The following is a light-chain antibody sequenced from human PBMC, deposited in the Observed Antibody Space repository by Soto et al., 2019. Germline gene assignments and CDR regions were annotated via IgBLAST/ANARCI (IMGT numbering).Light chain of an antibody. CDR3: QQRSNWPPIT. Sequence: EIVMPQSPATLSVSPGEKATLSCMASQSVSNNLAWFQQKPGQAPRLLIYDASNRATGIPARFSGGGSGTDFTLTIDNLEPEDFAIYYCQQRSNWPPITFGQGTRLEI. V-gene: IGKV3-11*01. CDR2: DAS. J-gene: IGKJ5*01. CDR1: QSVSNN.